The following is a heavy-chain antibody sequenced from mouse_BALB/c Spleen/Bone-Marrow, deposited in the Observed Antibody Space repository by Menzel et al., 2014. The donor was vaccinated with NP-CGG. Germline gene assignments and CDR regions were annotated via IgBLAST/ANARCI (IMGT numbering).Heavy chain of an antibody. Sequence: VQLQQSGGGLVQPGGSLKLSCAASGFYFSRYWMSWVRQAPGKGLEWIGEINPDSNTINYTPSLKDKFIISRDNAKNTLYLQMSKVRSEDTALYYCARLNYYGNLFVWGAGTTVTVSS. J-gene: IGHJ1*01. CDR3: ARLNYYGNLFV. V-gene: IGHV4-1*02. D-gene: IGHD1-1*01. CDR1: GFYFSRYW. CDR2: INPDSNTI.